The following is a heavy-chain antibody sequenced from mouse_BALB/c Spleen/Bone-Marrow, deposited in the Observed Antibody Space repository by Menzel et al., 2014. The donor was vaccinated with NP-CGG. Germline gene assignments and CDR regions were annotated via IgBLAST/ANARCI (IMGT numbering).Heavy chain of an antibody. CDR2: IRNKAYGYTT. CDR1: GFTFTDYY. CDR3: ARFPMDY. V-gene: IGHV7-3*02. J-gene: IGHJ4*01. Sequence: EVQRVESGGGLVQPGVSLRLSCTTSGFTFTDYYMSWVRQPPGKALEWLAFIRNKAYGYTTEYSASVRGRFTISRDNSQSILYLQMNTLRAEDSAAYYCARFPMDYWGQGTSVTVSS.